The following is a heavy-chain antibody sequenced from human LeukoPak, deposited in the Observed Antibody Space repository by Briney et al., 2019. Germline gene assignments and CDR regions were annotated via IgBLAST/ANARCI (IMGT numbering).Heavy chain of an antibody. D-gene: IGHD6-13*01. V-gene: IGHV4-61*05. J-gene: IGHJ6*02. CDR1: GGSISSSSDY. CDR2: IYYSGST. CDR3: ARADSSPNYYYYGMDV. Sequence: SETLSLTCTVSGGSISSSSDYWGWIRQPAGKGLEWIGYIYYSGSTNYNPSLKSRVTISVDTSKNQFSLKLSSVTAADTAVYYCARADSSPNYYYYGMDVWGQGTTVTVSS.